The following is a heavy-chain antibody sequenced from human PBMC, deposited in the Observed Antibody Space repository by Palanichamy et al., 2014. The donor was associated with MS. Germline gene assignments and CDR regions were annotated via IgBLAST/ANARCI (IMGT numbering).Heavy chain of an antibody. D-gene: IGHD3-16*01. J-gene: IGHJ4*02. CDR2: ISGSGGSA. CDR3: AKGGYDYLWGAPEGRFDY. Sequence: EVQLLESGGGLVQPGGSLRISCETSGFTFNNFGMNWVRQAPGKGPEWVSGISGSGGSAFYAESVRGRFIISRDNAKNTLYLHMNSLSAEDTAVYYCAKGGYDYLWGAPEGRFDYWGQGTLVTVSS. V-gene: IGHV3-23*01. CDR1: GFTFNNFG.